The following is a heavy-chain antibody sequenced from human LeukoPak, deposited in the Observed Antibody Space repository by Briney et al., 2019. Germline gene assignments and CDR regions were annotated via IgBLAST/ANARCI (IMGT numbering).Heavy chain of an antibody. V-gene: IGHV1-18*01. J-gene: IGHJ4*02. Sequence: GASVKVSCKASSYTFTNYAFTWVRQAPGQGLEWMGWISAYNGNTNYAQKLQGRVTMTTDTSTSTAYMELRSLRSDDTAVYYCARDPRSSKWELQPSDYWGQGTLVTVSS. D-gene: IGHD1-26*01. CDR1: SYTFTNYA. CDR2: ISAYNGNT. CDR3: ARDPRSSKWELQPSDY.